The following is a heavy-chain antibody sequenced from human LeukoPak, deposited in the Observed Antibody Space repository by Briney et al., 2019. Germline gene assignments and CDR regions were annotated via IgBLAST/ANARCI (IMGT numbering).Heavy chain of an antibody. CDR1: GFTVSSNY. J-gene: IGHJ4*02. Sequence: GGSLRLSCAASGFTVSSNYMSWVRQAPGKGLEWVSVIYSGGSTYYADSVKGRFTISRDNSKNTLYLQMNSLRAEDTAVYYCASGYYDGSGYYHDYWGQGTLVTVSS. V-gene: IGHV3-53*01. D-gene: IGHD3-22*01. CDR2: IYSGGST. CDR3: ASGYYDGSGYYHDY.